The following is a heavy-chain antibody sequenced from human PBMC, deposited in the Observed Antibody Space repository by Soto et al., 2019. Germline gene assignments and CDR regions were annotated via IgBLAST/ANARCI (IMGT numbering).Heavy chain of an antibody. CDR3: TRDIHEGPTADWYFDL. J-gene: IGHJ2*01. CDR2: ISHDGGTK. CDR1: GFIFSNYG. V-gene: IGHV3-30*03. D-gene: IGHD1-1*01. Sequence: QVQLVESGGGVVQPGRSLRLSCAASGFIFSNYGIYWVRQAPGRGLEWVAVISHDGGTKYYADSVRGRFTISRDNSRNTVYLQMNSLRADDTAVFYCTRDIHEGPTADWYFDLWGRASLVLVSS.